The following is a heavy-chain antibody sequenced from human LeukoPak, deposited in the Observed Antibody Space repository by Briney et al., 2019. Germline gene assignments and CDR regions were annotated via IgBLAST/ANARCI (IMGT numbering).Heavy chain of an antibody. CDR2: INPKSGDT. CDR3: ARDGGHCGSNSCSVYYYYGLDA. CDR1: GYIFTGHY. D-gene: IGHD2-2*01. Sequence: ASVTVSCKASGYIFTGHYMHWVRQAPGQGLEWMGWINPKSGDTNHAQKFQGRVTMTWDTSISTAYMELSRLRSDDTAVYYCARDGGHCGSNSCSVYYYYGLDAWGQGTTVTVSS. V-gene: IGHV1-2*02. J-gene: IGHJ6*02.